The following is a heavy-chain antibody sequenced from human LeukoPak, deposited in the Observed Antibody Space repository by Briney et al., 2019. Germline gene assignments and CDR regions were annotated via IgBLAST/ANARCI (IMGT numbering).Heavy chain of an antibody. CDR3: ARGAYGSGSTYNYYGMDV. CDR2: IYPDDSDT. Sequence: GESLKISCKGSGYSFGNRWIGWVRQMPGKGLEWMRIIYPDDSDTIYSPSFECQGTISANKSISTAYLQWSSMKASDTAMYYCARGAYGSGSTYNYYGMDVWGQGTTVTVSS. V-gene: IGHV5-51*01. D-gene: IGHD3-10*01. CDR1: GYSFGNRW. J-gene: IGHJ6*02.